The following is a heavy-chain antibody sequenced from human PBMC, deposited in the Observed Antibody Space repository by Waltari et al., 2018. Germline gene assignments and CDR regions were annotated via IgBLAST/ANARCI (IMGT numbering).Heavy chain of an antibody. V-gene: IGHV4-59*11. CDR3: ARKIAAAARFDY. CDR2: NYYSGST. CDR1: GGSISSHY. Sequence: QVQLQESGPGLVKPSETLSLTCTVSGGSISSHYWSWIRQPPGKGLEWIGYNYYSGSTNYNPSLKSRVTISVDTSKNQFSLKLSSVTAADTAVYYCARKIAAAARFDYWGQGTLVTVSS. J-gene: IGHJ4*02. D-gene: IGHD6-13*01.